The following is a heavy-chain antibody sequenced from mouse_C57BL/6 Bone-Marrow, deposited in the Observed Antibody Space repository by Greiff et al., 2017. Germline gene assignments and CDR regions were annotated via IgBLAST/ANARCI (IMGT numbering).Heavy chain of an antibody. CDR1: GYTFTDYE. CDR2: IDPETGGT. D-gene: IGHD1-1*01. Sequence: QVQLQQSGAELVRPGASVTLSCKASGYTFTDYEMHWVKQTPVHGLEWIGAIDPETGGTAYNQKFKGKAILTADKSSSTAYMELRSLTSEDSAVYYCTRYGPIYYYGSSPYFDYWGQGTTLTVSS. J-gene: IGHJ2*01. V-gene: IGHV1-15*01. CDR3: TRYGPIYYYGSSPYFDY.